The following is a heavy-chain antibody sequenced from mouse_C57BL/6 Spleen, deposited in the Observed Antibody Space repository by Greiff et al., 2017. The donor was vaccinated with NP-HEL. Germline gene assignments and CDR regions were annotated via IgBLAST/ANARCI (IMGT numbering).Heavy chain of an antibody. V-gene: IGHV1-15*01. D-gene: IGHD2-12*01. CDR2: IDPETGGT. Sequence: QVQLQQSGAELVRPGASVTLSCKASGYTFTDYEMHWVKQTPVHGLEWIGAIDPETGGTAYNQKFKGKAILTADKSSSPAYMELRSLTSEDSAVYYCTRWGAYSPFAYWGQGTLVTVSA. CDR1: GYTFTDYE. J-gene: IGHJ3*01. CDR3: TRWGAYSPFAY.